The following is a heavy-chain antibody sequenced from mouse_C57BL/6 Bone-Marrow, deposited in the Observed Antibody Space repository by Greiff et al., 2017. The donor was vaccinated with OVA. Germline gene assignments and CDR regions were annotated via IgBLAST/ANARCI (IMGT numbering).Heavy chain of an antibody. Sequence: EVNVVESGGGLVKPGGSLKLSCAASGFTFSDYGMHWVRQAPEKGLEWVAYISSGSSTIYYADTVKGRFTISRDNAKNTLFLQMTSLRSEDTAMYYCARPYYYGTPYAMDYWGQGTSVTVSS. J-gene: IGHJ4*01. V-gene: IGHV5-17*01. CDR3: ARPYYYGTPYAMDY. CDR2: ISSGSSTI. CDR1: GFTFSDYG. D-gene: IGHD1-1*01.